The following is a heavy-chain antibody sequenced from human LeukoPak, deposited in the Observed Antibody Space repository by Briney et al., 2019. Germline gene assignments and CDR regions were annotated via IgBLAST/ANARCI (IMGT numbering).Heavy chain of an antibody. CDR2: IKQDGSEK. Sequence: GGSLRLSCAASGFTFSSYWMSWVRQAPGKGLEWVANIKQDGSEKYYVDSVKGRFTISRDNAKNSLYLQMNSLRAEDTAVYYCASGGLTVTTPADFDYWGQGTLVTVSS. J-gene: IGHJ4*02. CDR3: ASGGLTVTTPADFDY. D-gene: IGHD4-17*01. CDR1: GFTFSSYW. V-gene: IGHV3-7*01.